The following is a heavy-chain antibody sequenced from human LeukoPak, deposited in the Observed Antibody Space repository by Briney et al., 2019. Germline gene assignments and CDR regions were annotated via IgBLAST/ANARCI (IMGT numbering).Heavy chain of an antibody. V-gene: IGHV1-8*03. CDR3: ARLYYYASSGYDALDI. CDR1: GYSFTSYD. Sequence: ASVKVSCKASGYSFTSYDINWMRQATGQGLEWMGGMNPNGGNTGYAQNFQGRVTITRNTSISTAYMELSSLTSEDTAVYYCARLYYYASSGYDALDIWGQGTMVTVSS. CDR2: MNPNGGNT. D-gene: IGHD3-22*01. J-gene: IGHJ3*02.